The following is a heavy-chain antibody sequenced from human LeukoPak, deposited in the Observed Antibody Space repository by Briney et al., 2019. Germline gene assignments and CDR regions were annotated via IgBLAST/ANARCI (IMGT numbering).Heavy chain of an antibody. CDR1: GYTFTVNS. D-gene: IGHD3-3*02. Sequence: ASVKLSCKASGYTFTVNSNSWERHAPGQGLEWMGWINNYNGNTNFAQQVQGRVTMTTDTSTSTAYMELRSLRSDDTAVYYCARCILATCRYLPSFDFWGQGTLVSVSS. J-gene: IGHJ4*02. CDR3: ARCILATCRYLPSFDF. CDR2: INNYNGNT. V-gene: IGHV1-18*01.